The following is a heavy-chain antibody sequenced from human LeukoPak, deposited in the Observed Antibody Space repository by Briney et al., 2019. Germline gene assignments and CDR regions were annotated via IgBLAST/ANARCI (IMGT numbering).Heavy chain of an antibody. CDR2: ISGGGDGA. J-gene: IGHJ4*02. D-gene: IGHD5-18*01. V-gene: IGHV3-23*01. Sequence: PGGSLRLSCAASGFSFSTCAMNWVRQAPGKGLEWVSTISGGGDGALYADSVKGRFTISRDNSKNTLFLQMNSLRAEDTAVYYCAKRTRGYSYGTHDYWGQGTLVTVSS. CDR3: AKRTRGYSYGTHDY. CDR1: GFSFSTCA.